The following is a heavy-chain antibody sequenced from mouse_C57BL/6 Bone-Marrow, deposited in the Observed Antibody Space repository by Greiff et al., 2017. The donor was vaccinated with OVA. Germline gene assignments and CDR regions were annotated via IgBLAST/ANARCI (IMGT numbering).Heavy chain of an antibody. D-gene: IGHD1-1*01. CDR2: IAPSDSYI. J-gene: IGHJ2*02. Sequence: VQLQQPGAELVRPGTSVKLSCKASGYTFTNYWMHWVKQRPGQGLEWIGVIAPSDSYINYNQKFKGRATLTVDTSSSTAYMHLSSLTSEDSAVYYCAHYGSRLYHHYWGQGTSLTVSS. V-gene: IGHV1-59*01. CDR3: AHYGSRLYHHY. CDR1: GYTFTNYW.